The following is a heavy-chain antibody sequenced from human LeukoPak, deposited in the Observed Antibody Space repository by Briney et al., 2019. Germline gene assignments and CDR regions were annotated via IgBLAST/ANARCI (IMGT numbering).Heavy chain of an antibody. D-gene: IGHD3-16*02. V-gene: IGHV3-33*01. J-gene: IGHJ4*02. CDR1: GFTFSSYG. CDR3: ARDYDYVWGSYRSPPKSFDY. Sequence: GGSLRLSCAASGFTFSSYGMHWVRQAPGKGLEWVAVIWYDGSNKYYADSVKGRFTISRDNSKNTLYLQMNSLRAEDTAVYYCARDYDYVWGSYRSPPKSFDYWGQGTLVTVSS. CDR2: IWYDGSNK.